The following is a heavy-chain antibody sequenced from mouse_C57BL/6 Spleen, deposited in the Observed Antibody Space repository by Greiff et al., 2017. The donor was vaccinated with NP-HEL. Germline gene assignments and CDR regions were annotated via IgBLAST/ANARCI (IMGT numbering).Heavy chain of an antibody. D-gene: IGHD2-4*01. V-gene: IGHV1-53*01. CDR3: AREGGDYDDGDWYFDV. Sequence: QVQLQQPGTELVKPGASVKLSCKASGYTFTSYWMHWVKQRPGQGLEWIGNINPSNGGTNYNEKFKSKATLTVDKSSSTAYMQLSSLTSEDSAVYYCAREGGDYDDGDWYFDVWGTGTTVTVSS. CDR2: INPSNGGT. CDR1: GYTFTSYW. J-gene: IGHJ1*03.